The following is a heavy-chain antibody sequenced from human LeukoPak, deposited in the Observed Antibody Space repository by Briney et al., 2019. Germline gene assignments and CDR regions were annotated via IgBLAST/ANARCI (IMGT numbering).Heavy chain of an antibody. J-gene: IGHJ4*02. CDR1: GFSLSTSGMC. D-gene: IGHD6-13*01. V-gene: IGHV2-70*11. CDR2: IDWDDDK. CDR3: ARIQARYSSSWYYFDY. Sequence: RESGPALVKPTQTLTLTCTFSGFSLSTSGMCVSWIRQPPGQALEWLARIDWDDDKYYSTSLKTRLTISKDTSKNQVVLTMTNMDPVDTATYYCARIQARYSSSWYYFDYWGQGTLVTVSS.